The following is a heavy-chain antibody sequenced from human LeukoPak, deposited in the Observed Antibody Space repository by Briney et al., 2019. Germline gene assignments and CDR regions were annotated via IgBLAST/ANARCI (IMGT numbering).Heavy chain of an antibody. Sequence: PSETLSLTCTVSGGSISSSSYYWGWIRQPPGKGLELIGSIYYSGSTYYNPSLNSRVTISVDTSKNQFSLKLSSVTAADTAVYYCARHKGSIYEQHPDYWGQGTLVTVSS. CDR3: ARHKGSIYEQHPDY. CDR2: IYYSGST. V-gene: IGHV4-39*01. J-gene: IGHJ4*02. D-gene: IGHD6-13*01. CDR1: GGSISSSSYY.